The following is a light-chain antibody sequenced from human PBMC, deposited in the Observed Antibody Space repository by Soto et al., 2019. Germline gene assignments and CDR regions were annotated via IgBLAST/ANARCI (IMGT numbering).Light chain of an antibody. Sequence: EIVLTQSPGTLSLSPGERATLSCRTNQSVSNSYLAWYQQKAGQAPRLLIYGASSRATGIPDRFSGSGSGTDLTLTFSRLEPEDFAVYYCQRFNRWPLSFGGGTKVDIK. CDR3: QRFNRWPLS. J-gene: IGKJ4*01. CDR2: GAS. CDR1: QSVSNSY. V-gene: IGKV3-20*01.